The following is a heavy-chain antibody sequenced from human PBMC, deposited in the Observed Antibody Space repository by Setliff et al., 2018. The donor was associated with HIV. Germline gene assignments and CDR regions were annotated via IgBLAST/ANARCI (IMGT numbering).Heavy chain of an antibody. V-gene: IGHV4-34*01. J-gene: IGHJ5*02. D-gene: IGHD3-3*01. CDR2: INHSGST. Sequence: SETLSLTCDVYGESLSSYFRSWIRQPPGKGLEWIGEINHSGSTNYNPSLKSRVTISVDTSKNRFSLKMTSVTAADTAVYYCATLQFLDLGGFDPWGQGTLVTVSS. CDR1: GESLSSYF. CDR3: ATLQFLDLGGFDP.